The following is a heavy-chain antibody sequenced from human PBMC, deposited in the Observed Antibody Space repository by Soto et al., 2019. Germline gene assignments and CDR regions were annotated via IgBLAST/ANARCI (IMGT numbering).Heavy chain of an antibody. CDR1: GGPFSSYA. CDR2: IIPIFGTA. D-gene: IGHD3-22*01. J-gene: IGHJ6*02. CDR3: AKYYYDSSGYYSDYYYGMDV. V-gene: IGHV1-69*13. Sequence: SVKVSFKACGGPFSSYAISLVRQAPGQGLEWMGGIIPIFGTANYSQKFQGRVTITADESTSTAYMELSSLRSEDTAVYYCAKYYYDSSGYYSDYYYGMDVWGQGTTVTVSS.